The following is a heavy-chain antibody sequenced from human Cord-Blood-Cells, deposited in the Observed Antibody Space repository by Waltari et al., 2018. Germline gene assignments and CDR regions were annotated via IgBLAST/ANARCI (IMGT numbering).Heavy chain of an antibody. D-gene: IGHD6-13*01. CDR2: ISSSSSYI. J-gene: IGHJ4*02. CDR3: ARTLIAAAGNY. V-gene: IGHV3-21*01. Sequence: EVQLVESGGGLVKPGGSLRLSCAASGFTFSSYSMNWVRQAPGKGREWVSSISSSSSYIYYEDSVKGRFTISRDNAKNSLYLQMNSLRAEDTAVYYCARTLIAAAGNYWGQGTLVTVSS. CDR1: GFTFSSYS.